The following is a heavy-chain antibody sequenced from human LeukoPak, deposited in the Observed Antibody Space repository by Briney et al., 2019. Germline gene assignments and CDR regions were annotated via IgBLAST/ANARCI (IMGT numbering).Heavy chain of an antibody. CDR2: FNPNTGGT. V-gene: IGHV1-2*06. D-gene: IGHD5-12*01. CDR1: GYTFTGYY. CDR3: ARVRAKTGGSSDYDILYAFDI. Sequence: ASVKVSCKASGYTFTGYYMHWVRQAPGQGLEGMGRFNPNTGGTNYAQKFQGRVTMTRDTSISTAYMELSRLRSDDTAVYYCARVRAKTGGSSDYDILYAFDIWGQGTMVTVSS. J-gene: IGHJ3*02.